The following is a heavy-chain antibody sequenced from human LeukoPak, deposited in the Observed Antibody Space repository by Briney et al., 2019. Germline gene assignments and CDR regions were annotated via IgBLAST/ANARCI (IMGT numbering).Heavy chain of an antibody. CDR2: IYYSGST. CDR3: ARGRVVPAAILDY. J-gene: IGHJ4*02. D-gene: IGHD2-2*02. V-gene: IGHV4-59*08. Sequence: SETLSLTCTVSGGSMSYYYWSWIRQPPGKGLEWIGYIYYSGSTNYSPSLKSRVTISIDTSKSQFSLKLSSVTAADTAVYYCARGRVVPAAILDYWGQGTLVTVSS. CDR1: GGSMSYYY.